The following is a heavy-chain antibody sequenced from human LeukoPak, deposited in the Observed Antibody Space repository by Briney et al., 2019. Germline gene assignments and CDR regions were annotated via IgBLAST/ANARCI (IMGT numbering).Heavy chain of an antibody. CDR2: IWFDGSNK. V-gene: IGHV3-33*06. Sequence: GRSLRLSCAASGFTFSSYSMNWVRQAPGKGLEWVAVIWFDGSNKYYADSVKGRFTISRDNSKNTLYLQMNSLRAEDTAVYYCAKAGGWLQLQGFDYWGQGTLVTVSS. D-gene: IGHD5-24*01. CDR3: AKAGGWLQLQGFDY. CDR1: GFTFSSYS. J-gene: IGHJ4*02.